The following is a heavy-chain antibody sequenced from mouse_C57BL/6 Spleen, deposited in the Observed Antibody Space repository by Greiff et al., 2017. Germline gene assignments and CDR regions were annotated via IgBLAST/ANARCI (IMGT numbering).Heavy chain of an antibody. Sequence: QVQLQQSGAELVKPGASVKLSCKASGYTFTSYWMQWVKQRPGQGLEWIGEIDPSDSYTNYNQKFKGKATLTVDTSSSTAYMQLSSLTSEDSAVYYCARRGETGTFDYWGQGTTLTVSS. J-gene: IGHJ2*01. CDR3: ARRGETGTFDY. CDR2: IDPSDSYT. V-gene: IGHV1-50*01. D-gene: IGHD4-1*01. CDR1: GYTFTSYW.